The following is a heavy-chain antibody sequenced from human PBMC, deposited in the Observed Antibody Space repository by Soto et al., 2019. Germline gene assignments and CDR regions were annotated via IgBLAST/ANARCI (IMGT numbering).Heavy chain of an antibody. V-gene: IGHV3-23*01. J-gene: IGHJ6*02. CDR3: ARADTGYCTNGVCPDYSPKGMHV. CDR1: GFTFSSYA. Sequence: PGGSLRLACAASGFTFSSYAMSWVRQAPGKGLEWVSAISGSGGSTYYADSVKGRFTISRDNSKNTLYLQMNSLRAEDTAVYYCARADTGYCTNGVCPDYSPKGMHVWGPGPTVTV. CDR2: ISGSGGST. D-gene: IGHD2-8*01.